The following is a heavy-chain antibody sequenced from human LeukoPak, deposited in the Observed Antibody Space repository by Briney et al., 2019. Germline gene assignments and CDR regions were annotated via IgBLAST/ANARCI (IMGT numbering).Heavy chain of an antibody. J-gene: IGHJ6*03. Sequence: GGSLRLSCVASGFTFSSYAMNWVRQGAGKGLEWVSGIVGSGDSTYHADSVRGRFTISRDNSKNTLYLHMNSLRGEDTAVYYCARGRRTDFHYYNYMDVWGKGTAVTVSS. V-gene: IGHV3-23*01. D-gene: IGHD3-3*01. CDR1: GFTFSSYA. CDR2: IVGSGDST. CDR3: ARGRRTDFHYYNYMDV.